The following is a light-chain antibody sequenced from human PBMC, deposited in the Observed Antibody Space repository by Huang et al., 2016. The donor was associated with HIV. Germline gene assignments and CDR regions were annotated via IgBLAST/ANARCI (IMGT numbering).Light chain of an antibody. V-gene: IGKV1-NL1*01. J-gene: IGKJ1*01. Sequence: DIQMTQSPSSLSPSVGDRVTITCRASQGISNSLAWYQQKLGKAPKRLLHATSRLESGVPSRFSGSGSGTDYTLTISSLQPEDFATYYCQQYYSTPTFGQGTKVESK. CDR3: QQYYSTPT. CDR2: ATS. CDR1: QGISNS.